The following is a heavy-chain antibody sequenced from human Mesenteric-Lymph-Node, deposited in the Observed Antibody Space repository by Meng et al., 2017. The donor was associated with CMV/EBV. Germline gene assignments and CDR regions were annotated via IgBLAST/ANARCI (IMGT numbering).Heavy chain of an antibody. CDR2: ISANNGNT. J-gene: IGHJ4*02. Sequence: ASVKVSCKASGYTFTSYGINWVRQAPGQGLEWMGWISANNGNTNYAQKLQGRVTMTTDTSTSTAYMELRSLRSDDTAVYYCARGGRGIVVVPASRFDYWGQGTLVTVSS. CDR1: GYTFTSYG. CDR3: ARGGRGIVVVPASRFDY. D-gene: IGHD2-2*01. V-gene: IGHV1-18*01.